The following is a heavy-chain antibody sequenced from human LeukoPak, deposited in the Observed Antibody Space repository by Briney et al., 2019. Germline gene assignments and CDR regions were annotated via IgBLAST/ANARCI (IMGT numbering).Heavy chain of an antibody. V-gene: IGHV4-31*03. J-gene: IGHJ4*02. CDR2: IYYSGST. Sequence: SETLSLTCPVSSGSISNGVYYWSWIRQHPGKGLEWIGYIYYSGSTYYNPSLKSRVTISVDTSKNQFSLKLSSVTAADTAVYYCARGVRWLQLSYFDYWGQGTLVTVSS. CDR3: ARGVRWLQLSYFDY. D-gene: IGHD5-24*01. CDR1: SGSISNGVYY.